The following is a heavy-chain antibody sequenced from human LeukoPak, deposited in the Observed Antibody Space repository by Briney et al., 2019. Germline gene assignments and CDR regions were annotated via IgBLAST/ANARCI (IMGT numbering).Heavy chain of an antibody. CDR1: GYTLTSYY. CDR3: ARSGGIYYDSSGYYDYFDY. Sequence: ASGKGSCKASGYTLTSYYMHWVRQAPGQGLEWIGISNPSGGSTSYARKFQGRVTMTRDMSTSTVYMELSSLRSEDTAVYYCARSGGIYYDSSGYYDYFDYWGQGTLVTVSS. CDR2: SNPSGGST. D-gene: IGHD3-22*01. J-gene: IGHJ4*02. V-gene: IGHV1-46*01.